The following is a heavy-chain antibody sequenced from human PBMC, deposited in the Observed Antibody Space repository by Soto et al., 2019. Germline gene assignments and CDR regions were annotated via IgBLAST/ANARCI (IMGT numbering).Heavy chain of an antibody. V-gene: IGHV3-48*01. Sequence: GGSLRLSCAASGFTFSSYSMNWVRQAPGKGLECVSYISGRSSTIYYADSVKGRFTISRDNSKNTLYLQMNSLRAEDTAVYYCATYESNGYYYPPGVDPWGQGTLVTVSS. J-gene: IGHJ5*02. CDR2: ISGRSSTI. CDR1: GFTFSSYS. CDR3: ATYESNGYYYPPGVDP. D-gene: IGHD3-22*01.